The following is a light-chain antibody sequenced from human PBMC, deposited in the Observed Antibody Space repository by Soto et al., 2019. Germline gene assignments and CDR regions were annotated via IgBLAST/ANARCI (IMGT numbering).Light chain of an antibody. J-gene: IGLJ1*01. CDR3: NSYTSSSALLYV. V-gene: IGLV2-14*01. CDR1: SSDIGGYNY. CDR2: DVS. Sequence: QYALTQPASVSGSPGQSITISCTGTSSDIGGYNYVSWYQQHPGKAPKLMIYDVSNRPSGVSNRFSGSKSGNTASLTISGLQVEDEADYYCNSYTSSSALLYVFGTGTKVTVL.